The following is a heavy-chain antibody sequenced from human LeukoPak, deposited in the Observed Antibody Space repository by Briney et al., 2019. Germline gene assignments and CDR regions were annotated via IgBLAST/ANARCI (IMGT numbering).Heavy chain of an antibody. CDR2: IYYSGST. CDR3: ARSQPYYFDY. CDR1: DGSISSYY. D-gene: IGHD1-14*01. V-gene: IGHV4-59*01. J-gene: IGHJ4*02. Sequence: PSETLSLTCTVSDGSISSYYWSWIRQPPGKGLEWIGYIYYSGSTNYNPSLKSRVTISVDTSKNQFSLKLSSVTAADTAVYYCARSQPYYFDYWGQGTLVTVSS.